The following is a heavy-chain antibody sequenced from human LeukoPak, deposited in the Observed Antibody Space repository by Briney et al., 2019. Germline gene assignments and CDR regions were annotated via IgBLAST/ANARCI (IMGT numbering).Heavy chain of an antibody. CDR2: IYHRGNI. D-gene: IGHD2-15*01. Sequence: SETLSLTFDASRYYLKNGYYCGWIRQPPGKGLEWLASIYHRGNIHYNSSLKSRLTISMDTSKNQFSLNLTSVTAADTAVYYCGREGGNNLVHGGRWGQGIMVSVSS. CDR3: GREGGNNLVHGGR. CDR1: RYYLKNGYY. V-gene: IGHV4-38-2*02. J-gene: IGHJ4*02.